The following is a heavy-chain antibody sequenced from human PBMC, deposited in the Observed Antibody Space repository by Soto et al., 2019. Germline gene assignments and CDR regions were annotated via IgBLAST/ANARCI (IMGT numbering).Heavy chain of an antibody. CDR1: GFTFSSYS. CDR2: ISSSSSTI. V-gene: IGHV3-48*01. D-gene: IGHD1-26*01. Sequence: GGSLRLSCAASGFTFSSYSMNWVRQAPGKGLEWVSYISSSSSTIYYADSVKGRFTISRDNAKNSLYLQMNSLRAEDTAVYYCARDRTVGATHYFDYWGQGTLVTVSS. CDR3: ARDRTVGATHYFDY. J-gene: IGHJ4*02.